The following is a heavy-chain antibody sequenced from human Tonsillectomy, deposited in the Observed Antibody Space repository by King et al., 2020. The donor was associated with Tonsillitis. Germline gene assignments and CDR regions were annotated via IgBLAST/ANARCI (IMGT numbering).Heavy chain of an antibody. V-gene: IGHV3-30*02. Sequence: VQLVESGGGVVQPGGSLRLSCAASGFTFSSYGMHWVRQAPGKGMEWVAFIRYDGSNKYYADSVKGRFTISRDNSKNTLYLQMNSLRAEDTAVYYCAKLGDSSSPGWFDPWGQGTLVTVSS. CDR1: GFTFSSYG. CDR2: IRYDGSNK. D-gene: IGHD6-6*01. CDR3: AKLGDSSSPGWFDP. J-gene: IGHJ5*02.